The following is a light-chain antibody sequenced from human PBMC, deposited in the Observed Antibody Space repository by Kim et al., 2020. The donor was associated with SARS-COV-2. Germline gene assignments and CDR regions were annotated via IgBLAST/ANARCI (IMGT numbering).Light chain of an antibody. CDR1: SGHSSYA. Sequence: QLVLTQSPSASASLGASVKLTCTLSSGHSSYAIAWHQQQPEKGPRYLMKLNSDGSHSKGDGIPDRFSGSSSGAERYLTISSRQSEDEADYYCQTWGTGLNWVFGGGTQLTVL. CDR2: LNSDGSH. CDR3: QTWGTGLNWV. J-gene: IGLJ3*02. V-gene: IGLV4-69*01.